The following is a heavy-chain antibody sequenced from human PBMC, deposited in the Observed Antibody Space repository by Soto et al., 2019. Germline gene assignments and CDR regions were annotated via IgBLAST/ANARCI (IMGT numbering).Heavy chain of an antibody. CDR3: ASPQYDRSGYFAS. CDR2: MSCRETIT. CDR1: GFIFSNNG. V-gene: IGHV3-30*19. D-gene: IGHD3-22*01. Sequence: GGSLRLSCVGSGFIFSNNGMHWVRQTPGKGLEWVAVMSCRETITYYADSVKGRFTISRDNSKNTLYLQMNSLRPEDTAVYYCASPQYDRSGYFASWGQGTLVTVSS. J-gene: IGHJ4*02.